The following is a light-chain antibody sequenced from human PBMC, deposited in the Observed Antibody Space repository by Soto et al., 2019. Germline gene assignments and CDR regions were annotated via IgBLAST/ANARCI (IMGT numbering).Light chain of an antibody. J-gene: IGKJ4*01. Sequence: EIVLTQSPGTLSLSPGERATLSCRASQSVSSDYLSWYQQKPGQPPRLLIYGASYRATGIPDRFSGGGSGTDFTLTISRLEAEDFAVYYCQQYGSTPPVTFGEGTKVEIK. CDR2: GAS. V-gene: IGKV3-20*01. CDR1: QSVSSDY. CDR3: QQYGSTPPVT.